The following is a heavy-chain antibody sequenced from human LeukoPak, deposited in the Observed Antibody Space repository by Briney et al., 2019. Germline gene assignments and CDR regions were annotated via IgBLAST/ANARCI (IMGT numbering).Heavy chain of an antibody. CDR3: ARDARAPNYYYGMDV. V-gene: IGHV4-38-2*02. J-gene: IGHJ6*04. CDR2: IYHSGST. Sequence: SETLSLTCTVSGGSISSGYYWGWIRQPPGKGLEWIGSIYHSGSTYYNPSLKSRVTISVDTSKNQFSLKLSSVTAADTAVYYCARDARAPNYYYGMDVWGKGTTVTVSS. CDR1: GGSISSGYY.